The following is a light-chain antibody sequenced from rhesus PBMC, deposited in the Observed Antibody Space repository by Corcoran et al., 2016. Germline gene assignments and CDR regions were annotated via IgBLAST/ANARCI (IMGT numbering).Light chain of an antibody. J-gene: IGKJ2*01. CDR1: QGISSY. V-gene: IGKV1-28*01. CDR2: AAS. CDR3: LQHNSYPYR. Sequence: GDTVTITCRASQGISSYLNWFQQKPGKAPKLLIYAASSLERGGPSRFSGSASGTELTLTISSLYPEDFAAYYCLQHNSYPYRFGQGTKVEIK.